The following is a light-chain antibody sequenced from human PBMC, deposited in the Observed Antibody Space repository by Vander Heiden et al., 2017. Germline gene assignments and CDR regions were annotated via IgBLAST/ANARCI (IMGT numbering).Light chain of an antibody. Sequence: DTQMTQSPPSLSASVGDRVTIPCRASQSISDYLNWYQQKPGKAPNLLIYAATSLRSGVPSRFSGSGSGTDFALTISSLQPEDFATYYCQQSYSSPFTFGPGTKVDIK. CDR1: QSISDY. CDR3: QQSYSSPFT. V-gene: IGKV1-39*01. J-gene: IGKJ3*01. CDR2: AAT.